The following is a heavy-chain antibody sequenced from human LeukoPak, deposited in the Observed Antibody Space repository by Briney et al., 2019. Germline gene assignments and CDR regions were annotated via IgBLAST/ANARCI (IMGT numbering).Heavy chain of an antibody. CDR1: GFTVSSNY. J-gene: IGHJ4*02. D-gene: IGHD2-15*01. Sequence: GGSLRLSCAASGFTVSSNYMSWVRQAPGKGLEWVSVIYSGGSTYYADSVKGRFTISRDNSKNTLYLQMNSLRAEDTAVYYCARETLWDCSGGSCYSDYWGQGTLVTVSS. CDR2: IYSGGST. CDR3: ARETLWDCSGGSCYSDY. V-gene: IGHV3-66*01.